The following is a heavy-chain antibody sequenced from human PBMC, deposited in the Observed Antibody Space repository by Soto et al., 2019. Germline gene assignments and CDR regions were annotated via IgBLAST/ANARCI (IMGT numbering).Heavy chain of an antibody. J-gene: IGHJ6*02. Sequence: SLRLSCTASGFTFGDYAMSWVRQAPGKGLEWVGFIRSKAYGGTTGYAASVKGRFTISRDDSKSIAYLQMNSLKTEDTAVYYCIPTYYYDSSGYPTDGMDVWGQGTTVTVSS. CDR2: IRSKAYGGTT. D-gene: IGHD3-22*01. CDR1: GFTFGDYA. V-gene: IGHV3-49*04. CDR3: IPTYYYDSSGYPTDGMDV.